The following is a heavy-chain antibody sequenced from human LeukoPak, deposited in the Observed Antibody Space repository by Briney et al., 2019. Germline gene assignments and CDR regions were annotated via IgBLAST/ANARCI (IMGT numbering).Heavy chain of an antibody. V-gene: IGHV4-59*11. J-gene: IGHJ6*03. D-gene: IGHD6-13*01. CDR2: IDHTGST. Sequence: SEPLSLTCSVSGDSISMHYWSWIRQPPGKGLEWIGYIDHTGSTNYNPSLNSRVTISRDTSKNHFSLELSSVTAADTAVYFCARGRVSSSSWSSTYYYYFYMDVWGKGTMVTVSS. CDR1: GDSISMHY. CDR3: ARGRVSSSSWSSTYYYYFYMDV.